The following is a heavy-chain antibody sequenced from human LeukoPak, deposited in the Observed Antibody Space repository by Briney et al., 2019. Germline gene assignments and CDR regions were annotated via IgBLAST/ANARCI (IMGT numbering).Heavy chain of an antibody. V-gene: IGHV5-51*01. CDR2: FYPGDSDT. D-gene: IGHD1-7*01. CDR3: ARGAAGTIPDYYYFGMDV. Sequence: GESLKISCKGSGYSFIDYWIGWVGQMPGKGLEWMGIFYPGDSDTRYSPSFQGQVTISADKSINTAHLQWSSLKASDTAMYYCARGAAGTIPDYYYFGMDVWGQGTTVTVSS. J-gene: IGHJ6*02. CDR1: GYSFIDYW.